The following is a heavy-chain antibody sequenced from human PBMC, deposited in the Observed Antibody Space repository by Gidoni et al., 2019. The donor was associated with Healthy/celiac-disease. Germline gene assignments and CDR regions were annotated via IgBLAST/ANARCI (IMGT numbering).Heavy chain of an antibody. Sequence: QVQLVESGGGVVQPGRSLRLSCAASGFTFSSYGIHWVRQAPGKGLEWVAVISYDGSNKYYADSVKGRFTISRDNSKNTLYLQMNSLRAEDTAVYYCAKVGEITMVRGNAYYFDYWGQGTLVTVSS. CDR1: GFTFSSYG. CDR3: AKVGEITMVRGNAYYFDY. J-gene: IGHJ4*02. V-gene: IGHV3-30*18. D-gene: IGHD3-10*01. CDR2: ISYDGSNK.